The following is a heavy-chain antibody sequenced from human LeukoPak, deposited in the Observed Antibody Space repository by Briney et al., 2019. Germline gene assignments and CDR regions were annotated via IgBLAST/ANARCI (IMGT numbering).Heavy chain of an antibody. V-gene: IGHV1-18*01. CDR1: GYTFTSYG. CDR3: ARGLLYSSGWPYGMDV. Sequence: ASVKVSCRASGYTFTSYGISWVRQAPGQGLEWMGWISAYNGNTNYAQKLQGRVTMTTDTSTSTAYMELRSLRSDGTAVYYCARGLLYSSGWPYGMDVWGQGTTVTVSS. J-gene: IGHJ6*02. CDR2: ISAYNGNT. D-gene: IGHD6-19*01.